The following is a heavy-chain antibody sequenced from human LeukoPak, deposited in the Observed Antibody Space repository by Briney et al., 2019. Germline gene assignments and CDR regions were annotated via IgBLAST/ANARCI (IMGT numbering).Heavy chain of an antibody. Sequence: GGSLRPSCVTSGFTFGDYTMHWVRQVPGKGLEWLSGITWDGGNIAYADSVKGRFTISRDNAKSSLYLQMNSLRNEDMAFYFCAKGYTFHGVAHDSGYFDYWGQGTLVTVSS. V-gene: IGHV3-9*03. CDR1: GFTFGDYT. CDR2: ITWDGGNI. D-gene: IGHD3-3*01. CDR3: AKGYTFHGVAHDSGYFDY. J-gene: IGHJ4*02.